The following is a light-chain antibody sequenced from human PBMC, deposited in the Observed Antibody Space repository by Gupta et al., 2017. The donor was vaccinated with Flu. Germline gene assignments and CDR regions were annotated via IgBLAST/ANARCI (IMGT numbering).Light chain of an antibody. J-gene: IGKJ2*01. Sequence: DIQMTQAPSSLSASLGDRVTITCRASQSISSYLNWYQQKPGKAPNLLIYAASSLESGVPSRFSGSGSGTDFTLTISSLQPEDFATYYCQQSDSTPRNFGQGTKMEIK. CDR1: QSISSY. CDR2: AAS. CDR3: QQSDSTPRN. V-gene: IGKV1-39*01.